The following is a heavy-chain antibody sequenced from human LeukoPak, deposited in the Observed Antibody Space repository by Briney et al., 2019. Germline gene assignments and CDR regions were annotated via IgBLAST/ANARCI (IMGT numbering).Heavy chain of an antibody. CDR1: GFTFSNAW. CDR3: TTRLLRYFDWLLSYDY. J-gene: IGHJ4*02. Sequence: PGGSLRLSCAASGFTFSNAWMTWVRQAPGKGLEWVGRIKSKTDGGTTDYAAPVKGRFTISRDDSKNTLFPQMNSLKTEDTAVYYCTTRLLRYFDWLLSYDYWGQGTLVTVSS. CDR2: IKSKTDGGTT. D-gene: IGHD3-9*01. V-gene: IGHV3-15*01.